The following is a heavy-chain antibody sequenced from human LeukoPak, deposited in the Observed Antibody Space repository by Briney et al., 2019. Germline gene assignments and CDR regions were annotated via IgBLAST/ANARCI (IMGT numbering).Heavy chain of an antibody. V-gene: IGHV4-39*07. D-gene: IGHD2-8*01. CDR1: GGSISSSSYY. Sequence: SETLSLTCTVSGGSISSSSYYWGWIRQPPGKGLEWIGSIYYSGSTYYNPSLKSRVTISVDTSKNQFSLKLSSVTAADTAVYYCARDQSQNGRFDYWGQGTLVTVSS. CDR2: IYYSGST. J-gene: IGHJ4*02. CDR3: ARDQSQNGRFDY.